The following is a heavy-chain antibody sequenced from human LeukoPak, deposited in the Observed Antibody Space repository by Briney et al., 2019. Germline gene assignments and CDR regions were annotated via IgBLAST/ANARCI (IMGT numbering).Heavy chain of an antibody. J-gene: IGHJ4*02. V-gene: IGHV3-7*01. D-gene: IGHD4-17*01. Sequence: GGSLRLSCAASGFTFSSYWMSWVRQAPGKGLEWVANIKQDGSEKYYVDSVKGRFTISRDNAKNSLYLQMNSLRAEDTAVYYCAREGVDYGDYVLSYWGQGTLVTVSS. CDR1: GFTFSSYW. CDR2: IKQDGSEK. CDR3: AREGVDYGDYVLSY.